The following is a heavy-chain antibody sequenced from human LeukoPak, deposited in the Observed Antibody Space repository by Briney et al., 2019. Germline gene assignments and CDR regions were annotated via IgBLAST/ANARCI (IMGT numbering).Heavy chain of an antibody. Sequence: ASVKVSCRAPGYTFTSYDINWVRQATGQGLEWMGWMNPNSGNTGYAQKFQGRVTITRNTSISTAYMELSSLRSEDTAVYYCARGEGSSYPYWGQGTLVTVSS. V-gene: IGHV1-8*03. D-gene: IGHD6-6*01. CDR1: GYTFTSYD. CDR2: MNPNSGNT. CDR3: ARGEGSSYPY. J-gene: IGHJ4*02.